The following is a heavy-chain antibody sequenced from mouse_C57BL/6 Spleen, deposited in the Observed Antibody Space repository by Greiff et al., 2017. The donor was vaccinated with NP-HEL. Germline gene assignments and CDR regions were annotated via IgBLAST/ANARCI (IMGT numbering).Heavy chain of an antibody. J-gene: IGHJ4*01. Sequence: EVKLVESGGGLVKPGGSLKLSCAASGFTFSSYAMSWVRQTPEKRLEWVATISDGGSYTYYPDNVKGRFTISRDNAKNNRYLQMSHLKSEDTAMYYCARDDGSSLYAMDYWGQGTSVTVSS. CDR3: ARDDGSSLYAMDY. CDR1: GFTFSSYA. D-gene: IGHD1-1*01. CDR2: ISDGGSYT. V-gene: IGHV5-4*01.